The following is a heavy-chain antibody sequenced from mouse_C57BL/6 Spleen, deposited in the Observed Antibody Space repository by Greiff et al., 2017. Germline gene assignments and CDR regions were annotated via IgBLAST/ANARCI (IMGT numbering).Heavy chain of an antibody. Sequence: EVKLVESGGDLVKPGGSLKLSCAASGFTFSSYGMSWVRQTPDKRLEWVATISSGGSYTYYPDSVKGRFTISRDNAKNTLYLQMSSLKSEDTAMYYCARRIGTTVGDYWGQGTSVTVSS. D-gene: IGHD1-1*01. J-gene: IGHJ4*01. CDR1: GFTFSSYG. V-gene: IGHV5-6*02. CDR2: ISSGGSYT. CDR3: ARRIGTTVGDY.